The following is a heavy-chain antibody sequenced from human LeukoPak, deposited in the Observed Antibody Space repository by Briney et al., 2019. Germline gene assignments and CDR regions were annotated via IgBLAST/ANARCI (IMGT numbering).Heavy chain of an antibody. CDR3: AGDLLYVTTSDY. Sequence: PGGSLRLSCAASGFTFSDYYMNWFRQAPGKGLEWVSSISNTGNTIYYADSVKGRFTISRDNAANSLYLQMHSLRVEDTATYYCAGDLLYVTTSDYWGQGTLVTVSS. CDR2: ISNTGNTI. D-gene: IGHD4-11*01. V-gene: IGHV3-11*04. CDR1: GFTFSDYY. J-gene: IGHJ4*02.